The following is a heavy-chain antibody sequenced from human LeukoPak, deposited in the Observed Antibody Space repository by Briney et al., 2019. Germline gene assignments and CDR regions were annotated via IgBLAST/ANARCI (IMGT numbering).Heavy chain of an antibody. V-gene: IGHV5-10-1*01. J-gene: IGHJ6*02. CDR1: GYSFTSYW. D-gene: IGHD4-23*01. CDR3: ARRALDYGGNPPVDYYYGMDV. CDR2: IDPSDSYT. Sequence: GESLKISCKGSGYSFTSYWISWVRQMPGKGLEWMGRIDPSDSYTNYSPSFQGHVTISADKSISTAYLQWSSLKASDTAMYYCARRALDYGGNPPVDYYYGMDVWGQGTTVTVSS.